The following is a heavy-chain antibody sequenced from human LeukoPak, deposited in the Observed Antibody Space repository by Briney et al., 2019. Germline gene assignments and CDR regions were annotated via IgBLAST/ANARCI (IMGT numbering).Heavy chain of an antibody. V-gene: IGHV3-11*06. CDR1: GFTFSDYY. CDR2: ISSSSYT. D-gene: IGHD3-16*01. Sequence: GGSLRLSCAASGFTFSDYYMSWIRQAPGEGLEWVSYISSSSYTNYADSVKGRFTISRDNAKNSLYLQMNSLRAEDTAVYYCASRGGYEPFDYWGQGTLVTVSS. J-gene: IGHJ4*02. CDR3: ASRGGYEPFDY.